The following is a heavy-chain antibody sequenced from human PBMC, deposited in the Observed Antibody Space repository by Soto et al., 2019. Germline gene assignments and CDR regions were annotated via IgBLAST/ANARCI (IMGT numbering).Heavy chain of an antibody. CDR2: ISASGKKT. J-gene: IGHJ5*02. CDR3: AKDERSFCNGGWYGWFDP. CDR1: GFTVNTYA. V-gene: IGHV3-23*01. Sequence: GGSLRLSCAASGFTVNTYAMGWVRQAPGKGLEWVSSISASGKKTYYADSVKGRFTISRHNSRNTVYLHMNSLKAEDTAIYNCAKDERSFCNGGWYGWFDPWGQGTLVTVSS. D-gene: IGHD6-19*01.